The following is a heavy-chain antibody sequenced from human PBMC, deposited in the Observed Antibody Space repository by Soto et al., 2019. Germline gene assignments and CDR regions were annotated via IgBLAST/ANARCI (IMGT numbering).Heavy chain of an antibody. V-gene: IGHV1-2*02. J-gene: IGHJ6*02. D-gene: IGHD3-22*01. CDR1: GYTFTGYY. CDR3: ARVKYYYDSSGYLDYYGMDV. Sequence: ASVKVSCKASGYTFTGYYMHWVRQAPGQGLEWMGWINPNSGGTNYAQKFQGRVTMTRDTSISTAYMELSRLRSDDTAVYYCARVKYYYDSSGYLDYYGMDVWGQGTTVTSP. CDR2: INPNSGGT.